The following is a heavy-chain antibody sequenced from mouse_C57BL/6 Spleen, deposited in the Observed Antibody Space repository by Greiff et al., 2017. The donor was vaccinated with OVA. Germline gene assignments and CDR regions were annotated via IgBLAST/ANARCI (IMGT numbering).Heavy chain of an antibody. CDR2: INPNYGTT. Sequence: VQLQQSGPELVKPGASVKISCKASGYSFTDYYMNWVKQSTGQSLEWIGVINPNYGTTSYNQKFKGKATLTVDQSSSTAYMQLNSLTSEDSAVYCCGRSYRNYVGGPFGYWGQGTLVTVSA. D-gene: IGHD2-5*01. CDR1: GYSFTDYY. V-gene: IGHV1-39*01. J-gene: IGHJ3*01. CDR3: GRSYRNYVGGPFGY.